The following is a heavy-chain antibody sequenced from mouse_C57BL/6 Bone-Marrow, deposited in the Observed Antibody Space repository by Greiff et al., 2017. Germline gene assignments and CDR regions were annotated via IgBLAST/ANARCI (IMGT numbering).Heavy chain of an antibody. V-gene: IGHV3-2*02. J-gene: IGHJ3*01. CDR1: GYSITSDYA. Sequence: DVKLQESGPGLVKPSQSLSLTCTVTGYSITSDYAWNWIRQFPGNKLEWVGYITYSGSTSYHPSLKSRISITRDTSKNQFFLQLSSVTSEDTATYYCTRGRSYWGQGTLVTVSA. CDR3: TRGRSY. CDR2: ITYSGST.